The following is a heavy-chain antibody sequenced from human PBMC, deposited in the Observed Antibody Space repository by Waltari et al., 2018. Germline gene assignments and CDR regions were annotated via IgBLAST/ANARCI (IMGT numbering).Heavy chain of an antibody. V-gene: IGHV1-18*01. D-gene: IGHD6-13*01. CDR2: ISAYNGNT. CDR1: GYTLTELS. Sequence: QVQLVQSGAEVKKPGASVKVSCKVSGYTLTELSMHWVRQAPGKGLEWMGWISAYNGNTNYAQKLQGRVTMTTDTSTSTAYMELRSLRSDDTAVYYCAREISSSPDYWGQGTLVTVSS. CDR3: AREISSSPDY. J-gene: IGHJ4*02.